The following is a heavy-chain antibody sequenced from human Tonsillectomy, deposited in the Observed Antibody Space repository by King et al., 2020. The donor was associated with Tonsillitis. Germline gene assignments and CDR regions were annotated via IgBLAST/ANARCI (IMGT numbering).Heavy chain of an antibody. Sequence: VQLVESGGGVVQPGGSLRLSCAASGFTFSSSWMHWVRQAPGKGLVWVSHISSDGRSTNYADSVKGRFTISRDNVKNTLYLQMNSLRAEDTAVYYCARVECSAWYPHWGQGTLVTVSS. D-gene: IGHD6-19*01. CDR1: GFTFSSSW. J-gene: IGHJ4*02. V-gene: IGHV3-74*01. CDR2: ISSDGRST. CDR3: ARVECSAWYPH.